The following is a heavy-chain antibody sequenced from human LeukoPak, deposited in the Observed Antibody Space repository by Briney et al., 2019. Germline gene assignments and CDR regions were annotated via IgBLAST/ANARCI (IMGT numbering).Heavy chain of an antibody. D-gene: IGHD6-19*01. J-gene: IGHJ4*02. CDR1: GFPFSSHG. CDR2: ISPGGGPT. Sequence: GGSLRLSCAGSGFPFSSHGMNWVRHAPGKGLERVSGISPGGGPTYYADSVRGRFTIARDDSKNTLYLQMNTLRPEDTAVYYCARDGRGSSVAGFDYWGQGTLVTVSS. V-gene: IGHV3-23*01. CDR3: ARDGRGSSVAGFDY.